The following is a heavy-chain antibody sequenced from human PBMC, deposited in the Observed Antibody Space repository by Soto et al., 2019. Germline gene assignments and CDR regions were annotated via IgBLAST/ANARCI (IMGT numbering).Heavy chain of an antibody. CDR1: GYNFTSYD. D-gene: IGHD3-3*01. CDR2: MNPKSGNT. Sequence: ASVKVSCKASGYNFTSYDINWVRQATGQGLEWMGWMNPKSGNTGYGQKFQGRVTMTRNISIRTAYMELSSLGSEDPAVYYCGRGHDDFWSYWFDPWGQGTLVTVSS. CDR3: GRGHDDFWSYWFDP. V-gene: IGHV1-8*01. J-gene: IGHJ5*02.